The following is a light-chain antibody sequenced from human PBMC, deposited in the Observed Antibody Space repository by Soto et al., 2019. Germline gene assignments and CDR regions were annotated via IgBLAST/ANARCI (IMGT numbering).Light chain of an antibody. Sequence: EIVMTQSPATLSVSPGERVTLSCRASQSVSDNLAWYQQKPGQAPRLLIYGASTRATGIPARFSGSGSGTEFTLTISSLQSEDFEVYYCQKYNNWPLTFGGGTKVEIK. CDR2: GAS. CDR1: QSVSDN. J-gene: IGKJ4*01. CDR3: QKYNNWPLT. V-gene: IGKV3-15*01.